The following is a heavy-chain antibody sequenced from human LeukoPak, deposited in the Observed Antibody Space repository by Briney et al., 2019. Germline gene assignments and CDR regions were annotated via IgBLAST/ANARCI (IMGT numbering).Heavy chain of an antibody. D-gene: IGHD6-13*01. CDR3: ARYYSSPDSFDI. Sequence: SETLSLTCTVSGGSISSYYWSWIRQPPGKGLEWIGYIYYSGSTNYNPSLKSRVTISVDTSKNQFSLKLSSVTAADTAVYYCARYYSSPDSFDIWGQGTMVTVSS. V-gene: IGHV4-59*01. J-gene: IGHJ3*02. CDR1: GGSISSYY. CDR2: IYYSGST.